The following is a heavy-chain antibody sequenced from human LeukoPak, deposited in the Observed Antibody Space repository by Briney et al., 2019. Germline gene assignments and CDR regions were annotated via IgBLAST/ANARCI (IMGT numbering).Heavy chain of an antibody. CDR2: INPNSGGT. D-gene: IGHD3-22*01. CDR3: ARDPGSSGYYSWYFDY. CDR1: GYTFTGYY. V-gene: IGHV1-2*02. Sequence: ASVKVSCKASGYTFTGYYMHWVRQAPGQGLEWMGWINPNSGGTNYAQKFQGRVTMTGDTSISTAYMELSRLRSDDTAVYYCARDPGSSGYYSWYFDYWGQGTLVTVSS. J-gene: IGHJ4*02.